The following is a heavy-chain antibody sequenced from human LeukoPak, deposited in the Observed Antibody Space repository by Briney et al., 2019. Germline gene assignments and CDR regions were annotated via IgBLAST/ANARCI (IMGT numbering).Heavy chain of an antibody. CDR2: ITASGTAM. CDR1: GFTFSSYS. D-gene: IGHD1-26*01. CDR3: ASSGSYRFGY. J-gene: IGHJ4*02. V-gene: IGHV3-48*02. Sequence: PGGSLRLSCAASGFTFSSYSMNWVRQAPGKGLEWVSHITASGTAMFYADSVKGRFTISRDNAKNSLHLQMNSLRDEDAAVYYCASSGSYRFGYWGQGTLVTVSS.